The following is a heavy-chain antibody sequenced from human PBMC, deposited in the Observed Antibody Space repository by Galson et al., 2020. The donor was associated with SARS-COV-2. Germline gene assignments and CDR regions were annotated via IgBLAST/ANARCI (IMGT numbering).Heavy chain of an antibody. V-gene: IGHV4-34*01. CDR1: GGSFSGYY. J-gene: IGHJ4*02. D-gene: IGHD2-2*01. CDR3: ARGSSTTSPTDY. CDR2: INHSGDT. Sequence: SETLSLTCAVYGGSFSGYYWSWIRQPPGKGLDYIGEINHSGDTNYNPSLKSRVTISVDTSKNQFSLTLRSVTAADTAVYFCARGSSTTSPTDYWGQGTLVTVSS.